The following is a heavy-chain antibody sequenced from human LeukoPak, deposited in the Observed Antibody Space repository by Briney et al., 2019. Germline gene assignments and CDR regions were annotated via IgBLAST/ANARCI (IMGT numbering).Heavy chain of an antibody. D-gene: IGHD3-10*01. CDR3: ARDRDFDY. CDR1: GDSTTSYY. CDR2: VYKTGLF. Sequence: SETLSLTCSVSGDSTTSYYWGWIRQSPGKGPEWLGYVYKTGLFDYNSSLRGRVTMSIDRSKTQFSLKLSSVTAAHTAVYYCARDRDFDYWGQGTLVTVSS. V-gene: IGHV4-59*12. J-gene: IGHJ4*02.